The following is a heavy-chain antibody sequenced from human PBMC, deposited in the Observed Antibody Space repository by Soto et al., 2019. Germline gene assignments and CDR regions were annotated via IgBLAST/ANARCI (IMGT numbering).Heavy chain of an antibody. CDR3: ARGSRSYTPDY. CDR2: IKHSGST. V-gene: IGHV4-34*01. J-gene: IGHJ4*02. Sequence: QVQLQQWGAGLLKPSETLSLTCAVYGGSFSGYYWSWIRQPPGKGLEWIGEIKHSGSTNYNPSLKSRVTISVDTSKNQFSLKLSSVTAADTAVYYCARGSRSYTPDYWGQGTLVTVSS. D-gene: IGHD2-15*01. CDR1: GGSFSGYY.